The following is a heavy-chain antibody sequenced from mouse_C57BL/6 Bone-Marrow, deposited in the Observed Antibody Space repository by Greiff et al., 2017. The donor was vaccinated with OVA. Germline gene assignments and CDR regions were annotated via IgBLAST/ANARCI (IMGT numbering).Heavy chain of an antibody. D-gene: IGHD1-1*01. Sequence: EVKLVESGGGLVQPKGSLKLSCAASGFSFNTYAMNWVRQAPGQGLEWVARIRSKSNNYATYYADSVKDRFTISRDDSESMLYLQMNNLKTEDTAMYYCVRHHYYGSSYGFAYWGQGTLVTVSA. CDR3: VRHHYYGSSYGFAY. V-gene: IGHV10-1*01. CDR2: IRSKSNNYAT. CDR1: GFSFNTYA. J-gene: IGHJ3*01.